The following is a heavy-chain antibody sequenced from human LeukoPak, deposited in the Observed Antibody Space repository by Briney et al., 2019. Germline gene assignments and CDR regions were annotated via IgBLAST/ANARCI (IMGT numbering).Heavy chain of an antibody. V-gene: IGHV1-18*01. CDR1: GYTFTSYG. J-gene: IGHJ4*02. Sequence: ASVKVSCKASGYTFTSYGISWVRHSPGQGLEWMGWISAYNGNTNYAQKLQGRVTMTTDTSTSTAYMELRSLRSDDTSVYHCARVHGSGVEDYWGQGTLVTVSS. CDR2: ISAYNGNT. CDR3: ARVHGSGVEDY. D-gene: IGHD3-10*01.